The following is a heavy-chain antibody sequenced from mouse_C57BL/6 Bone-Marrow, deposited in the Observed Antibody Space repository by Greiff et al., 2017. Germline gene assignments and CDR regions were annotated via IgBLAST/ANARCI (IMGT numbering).Heavy chain of an antibody. V-gene: IGHV1-77*01. D-gene: IGHD2-5*01. Sequence: VQVVESGAELVKPGASVKISCKASGYTFPDYYINWVKQRPGQGLEWIGKIGPGSGSTYYNEKFKGKSTVTADKSSSTAYMQLSSLTSEDSAVYFCARPYYSKSIWFAYWGQGTLVTVSA. CDR1: GYTFPDYY. CDR2: IGPGSGST. CDR3: ARPYYSKSIWFAY. J-gene: IGHJ3*01.